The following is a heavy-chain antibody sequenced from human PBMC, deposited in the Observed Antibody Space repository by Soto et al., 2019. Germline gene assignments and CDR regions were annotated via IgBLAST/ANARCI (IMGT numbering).Heavy chain of an antibody. D-gene: IGHD6-25*01. CDR1: GGTFSSYT. V-gene: IGHV1-69*12. J-gene: IGHJ2*01. Sequence: QVQLVQSGAEVKKPGSSVTVSCKASGGTFSSYTISWVRQAPGQGLEWMGGIIPIFGTANYAQKFQGSVTITAADSTTTAYMELSSLRSEDTAVYYCARGTPRRLQLCYFDLWGRGTLVTVSS. CDR3: ARGTPRRLQLCYFDL. CDR2: IIPIFGTA.